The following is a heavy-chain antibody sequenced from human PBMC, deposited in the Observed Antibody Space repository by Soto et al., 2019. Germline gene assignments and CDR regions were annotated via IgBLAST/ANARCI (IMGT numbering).Heavy chain of an antibody. J-gene: IGHJ3*02. CDR3: AHRRGASTTGGAFDI. Sequence: QITVKESGPTLVTPTQTLTLTCTFSGFSFSTSGAGVGWIRQPPGTALEWLALIFWNDDKRYTPSLNSRLTITKDTSNNQVVLTMSTLDPVDTATYFCAHRRGASTTGGAFDIWGLGTKVTVSS. CDR2: IFWNDDK. V-gene: IGHV2-5*01. D-gene: IGHD1-1*01. CDR1: GFSFSTSGAG.